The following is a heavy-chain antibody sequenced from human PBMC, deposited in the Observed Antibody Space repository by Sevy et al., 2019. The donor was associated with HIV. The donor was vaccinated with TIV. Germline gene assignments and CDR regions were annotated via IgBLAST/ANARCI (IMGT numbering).Heavy chain of an antibody. V-gene: IGHV3-30*04. Sequence: GGSLRLSCAGSGFTFSFYAMHWVRQAPGKGLEWVAVISYNGNNKKYADSVKGRFTISRDNSKNTVYLQMNSLRGEDPAAYYCAREGLVPTATPDRYYFYGMDIWGQGTTVTVSS. D-gene: IGHD2-2*01. J-gene: IGHJ6*02. CDR1: GFTFSFYA. CDR3: AREGLVPTATPDRYYFYGMDI. CDR2: ISYNGNNK.